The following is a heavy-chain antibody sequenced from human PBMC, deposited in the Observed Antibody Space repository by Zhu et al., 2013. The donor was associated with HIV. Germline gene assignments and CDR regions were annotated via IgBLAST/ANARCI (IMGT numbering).Heavy chain of an antibody. J-gene: IGHJ4*02. CDR1: GYTFTSYD. Sequence: QVQLVQSGAEVKKPGASVKVSCKASGYTFTSYDINWVRQATGQGLEWMGGIIPIFGTPNYAQKFQGRVKITADKSTTTAYMELSSLRSEDTALYYCATSLSYASPFDYWGQGTLVTVSS. V-gene: IGHV1-69*06. D-gene: IGHD1-26*01. CDR3: ATSLSYASPFDY. CDR2: IIPIFGTP.